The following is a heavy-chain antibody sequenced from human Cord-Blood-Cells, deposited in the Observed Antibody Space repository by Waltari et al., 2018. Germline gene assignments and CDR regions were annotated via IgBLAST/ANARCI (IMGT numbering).Heavy chain of an antibody. D-gene: IGHD3-10*01. J-gene: IGHJ4*02. V-gene: IGHV3-33*01. CDR2: IWYDGSNK. Sequence: LEWVAVIWYDGSNKYYADSVKGRFTISRDNSKNTLYLQMNSLRAEDTAVYYCARLTQEGGEFDYWGQGTLVTVSS. CDR3: ARLTQEGGEFDY.